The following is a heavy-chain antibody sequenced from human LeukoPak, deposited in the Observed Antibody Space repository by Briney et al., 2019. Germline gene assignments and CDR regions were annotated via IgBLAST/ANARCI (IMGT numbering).Heavy chain of an antibody. CDR3: AREGSYCVGGDCYSFDF. D-gene: IGHD2-15*01. J-gene: IGHJ4*02. V-gene: IGHV1-2*02. Sequence: ASVKVSCKASGYRFISNYIQWVRQAPGLGPEWIGWMHPGNGNTRYAEKFQGRVTMTRGTSINTAYMDLSSLRSDDTAVYYCAREGSYCVGGDCYSFDFWGQGTQITVSS. CDR2: MHPGNGNT. CDR1: GYRFISNY.